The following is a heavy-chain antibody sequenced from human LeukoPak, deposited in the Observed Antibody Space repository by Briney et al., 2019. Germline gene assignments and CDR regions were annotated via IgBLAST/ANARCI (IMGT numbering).Heavy chain of an antibody. V-gene: IGHV3-23*01. CDR2: ISGSGGST. Sequence: SGGSLRLSCAASGFTVSDNYMTWIRQAPGKGLEWVSAISGSGGSTYYADSVKGRFTISRDNSKNTLYLQMNSLRAEDTAVYYCAKASGSLYGDTHYWGQGTLVTVSS. CDR3: AKASGSLYGDTHY. J-gene: IGHJ4*02. CDR1: GFTVSDNY. D-gene: IGHD4-17*01.